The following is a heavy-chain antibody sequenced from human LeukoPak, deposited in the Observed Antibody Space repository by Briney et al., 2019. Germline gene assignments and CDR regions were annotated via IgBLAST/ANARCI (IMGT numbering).Heavy chain of an antibody. Sequence: PSETLSLTCTVSGGSISSYYWSWIRQPPGKGLEWIGYIDYSGSTNYNPSLKSRVTISVDTSRNQISLKLSSVTAADTAVYYCAGSIAAAGYYYYGMDVWGQGTTVTVSS. V-gene: IGHV4-59*08. CDR1: GGSISSYY. J-gene: IGHJ6*02. D-gene: IGHD6-13*01. CDR2: IDYSGST. CDR3: AGSIAAAGYYYYGMDV.